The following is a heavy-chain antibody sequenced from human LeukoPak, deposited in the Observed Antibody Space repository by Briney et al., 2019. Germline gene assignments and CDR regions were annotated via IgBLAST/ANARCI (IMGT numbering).Heavy chain of an antibody. D-gene: IGHD3-9*01. V-gene: IGHV1-69*06. CDR2: IIPIFGAA. Sequence: SVKVSCKASGGTFSSYAISWVRQAPGQGLEWMGGIIPIFGAANYAQKFQGRVTITADKSTSTAYMELSSLRSEDTAVYYCASNLLTGYLKGNYFDYWGQGTLVTVSS. CDR3: ASNLLTGYLKGNYFDY. CDR1: GGTFSSYA. J-gene: IGHJ4*02.